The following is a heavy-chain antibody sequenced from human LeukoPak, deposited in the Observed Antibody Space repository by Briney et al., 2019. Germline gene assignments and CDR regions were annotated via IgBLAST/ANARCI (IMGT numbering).Heavy chain of an antibody. CDR2: ISSISSTI. CDR1: GFAFRSYS. J-gene: IGHJ4*02. CDR3: ARGRIKLYYFDY. D-gene: IGHD1-1*01. Sequence: GSLSLSCAASGFAFRSYSMNWVRQAPGKGLEGVSYISSISSTIYYADSVKGRFTISRDNAKNSLYLQMNSLRAEDTAVYYCARGRIKLYYFDYWGQGTLVTVSS. V-gene: IGHV3-48*01.